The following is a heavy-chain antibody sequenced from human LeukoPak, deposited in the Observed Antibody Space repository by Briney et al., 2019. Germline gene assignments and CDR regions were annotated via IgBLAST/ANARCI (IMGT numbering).Heavy chain of an antibody. D-gene: IGHD5-18*01. J-gene: IGHJ4*02. V-gene: IGHV4-4*02. CDR2: VYHTGST. CDR3: ARDMQAGSYGGFDY. Sequence: SETLSLTCAVSGASISSSNWWYWVRRSPGKGLEWIGEVYHTGSTNYNPSLRSRVTMSIDTSKNQFSLKLSSVTAADTAVYYCARDMQAGSYGGFDYWGQGTLVTVSS. CDR1: GASISSSNW.